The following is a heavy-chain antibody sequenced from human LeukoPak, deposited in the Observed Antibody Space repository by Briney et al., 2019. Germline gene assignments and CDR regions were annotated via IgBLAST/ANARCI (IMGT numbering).Heavy chain of an antibody. CDR2: NSWNSGSI. CDR3: AKDYGDYPYYFDY. D-gene: IGHD4-17*01. Sequence: GGSLRLSCAASGFTFDGYAMHWVRQAPGKGLEWVSGNSWNSGSIGYADSVKGRFTISRDNAKNSLYLQMNSLRAEDTALYYCAKDYGDYPYYFDYWGQGTLVTVSS. V-gene: IGHV3-9*01. J-gene: IGHJ4*02. CDR1: GFTFDGYA.